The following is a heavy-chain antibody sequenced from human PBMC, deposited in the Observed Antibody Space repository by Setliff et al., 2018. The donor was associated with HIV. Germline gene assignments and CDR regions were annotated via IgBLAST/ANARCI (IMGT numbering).Heavy chain of an antibody. D-gene: IGHD4-17*01. J-gene: IGHJ4*02. V-gene: IGHV4-39*01. Sequence: PSETLSLTCTVSGASVSTIDYYWGWVRQSPRAGLEWIADIYYAGNTYYNPSLKSRATIFIDTSRNQFSLKVTSLTAADTAVYYCARHSRTAVPTIDYWGQGTLVTVSS. CDR2: IYYAGNT. CDR3: ARHSRTAVPTIDY. CDR1: GASVSTIDYY.